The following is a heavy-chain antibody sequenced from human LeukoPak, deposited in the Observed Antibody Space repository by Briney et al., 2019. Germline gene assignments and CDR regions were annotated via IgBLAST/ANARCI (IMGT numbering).Heavy chain of an antibody. Sequence: SETLSLTCAVSGGSISSGGYSWSWIRQPPGKGLEWIGYIYHSGSTYYNPSLKSRVTISVDRSKNQFSLKLSSVTAADTAVYYCAREVERYCSGGSCYFGAFDIWGQGTMVTVSS. CDR3: AREVERYCSGGSCYFGAFDI. J-gene: IGHJ3*02. CDR2: IYHSGST. D-gene: IGHD2-15*01. V-gene: IGHV4-30-2*01. CDR1: GGSISSGGYS.